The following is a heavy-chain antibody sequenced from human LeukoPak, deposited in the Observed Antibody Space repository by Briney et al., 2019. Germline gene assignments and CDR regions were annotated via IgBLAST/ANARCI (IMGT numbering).Heavy chain of an antibody. Sequence: GGSLRLSFAAPGFTLSNAWMSWVRQATGKGLEWVGRIKRKSNGGTIDYAAPVKGRFTISRDDSKNTLYLQMNSLKTEDTAIYYCATGVAVAGLVPFDYWGQGTLVTVSS. V-gene: IGHV3-15*01. CDR1: GFTLSNAW. D-gene: IGHD6-19*01. CDR2: IKRKSNGGTI. J-gene: IGHJ4*02. CDR3: ATGVAVAGLVPFDY.